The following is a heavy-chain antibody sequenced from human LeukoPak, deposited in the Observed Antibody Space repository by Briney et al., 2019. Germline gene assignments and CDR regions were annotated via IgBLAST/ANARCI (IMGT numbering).Heavy chain of an antibody. J-gene: IGHJ4*02. CDR1: GFTFSSYG. V-gene: IGHV3-23*01. Sequence: GGSLRLSCAASGFTFSSYGMSWVRQAPGKGLEWVSAISGSGGSTYYADSVKGRFTISRDNSKNTLYLQMNSLRAEDTAVYYCARHVSYGSELDYWGQGTLVTVSS. CDR2: ISGSGGST. D-gene: IGHD3-10*01. CDR3: ARHVSYGSELDY.